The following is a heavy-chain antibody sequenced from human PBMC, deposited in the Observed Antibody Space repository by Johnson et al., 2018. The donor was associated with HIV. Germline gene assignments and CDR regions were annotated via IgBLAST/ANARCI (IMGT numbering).Heavy chain of an antibody. J-gene: IGHJ3*02. CDR1: GFTFSSYP. D-gene: IGHD6-6*01. CDR2: ISYDGSNK. CDR3: ARDLGDSSSSWRELSAFDI. Sequence: QVQLVESGGGVVQPGKSLRLSCAASGFTFSSYPMHWVRQAPGKGLEWVAVISYDGSNKYYADSVKGRFTISRDNSKNTLYLQMNSLRAEDTAVYYCARDLGDSSSSWRELSAFDIWGQGTMVTVSS. V-gene: IGHV3-30-3*01.